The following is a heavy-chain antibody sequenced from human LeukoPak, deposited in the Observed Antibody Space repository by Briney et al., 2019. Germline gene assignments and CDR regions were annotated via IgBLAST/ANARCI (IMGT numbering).Heavy chain of an antibody. D-gene: IGHD5-24*01. V-gene: IGHV5-51*01. CDR1: GYSFTSYW. Sequence: KPGESLKISCEGSGYSFTSYWIGWGRQLPGKGLEWMGIIYPGDSDTRYSPSFQGQVTISADKSISTAYLQWSSLKASDTAMYYCARLGFRDGYSPLDYWGQGTLVTVSS. J-gene: IGHJ4*02. CDR2: IYPGDSDT. CDR3: ARLGFRDGYSPLDY.